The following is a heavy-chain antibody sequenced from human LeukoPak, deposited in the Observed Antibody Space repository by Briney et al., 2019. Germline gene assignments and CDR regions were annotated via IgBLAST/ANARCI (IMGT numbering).Heavy chain of an antibody. D-gene: IGHD1-26*01. CDR3: ASIGSLFDY. CDR2: INTGTGNP. Sequence: ASVTVSCTASGYTFAKYAMNWVRQAPGQGLEFMGWINTGTGNPTYAQDFTGRFVFSLDTSVNTAYLQITSLKAEDTAVYYCASIGSLFDYWGQGTLVTVSS. CDR1: GYTFAKYA. J-gene: IGHJ4*02. V-gene: IGHV7-4-1*02.